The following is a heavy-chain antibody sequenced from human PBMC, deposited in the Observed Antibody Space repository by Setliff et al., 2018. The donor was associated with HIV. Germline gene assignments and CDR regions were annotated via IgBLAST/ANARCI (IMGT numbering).Heavy chain of an antibody. CDR3: ARVAVAGTTFDVFDI. V-gene: IGHV4-4*02. Sequence: SETLSLTCAVSGGSITSSNWWSWVRQPPGKGLEWIGEIYHSGSTNYNPSLKSRLTISVDKSNNQFSLKLSSVTAADTAVYYCARVAVAGTTFDVFDIWGQGTMVTVS. D-gene: IGHD6-19*01. CDR2: IYHSGST. J-gene: IGHJ3*02. CDR1: GGSITSSNW.